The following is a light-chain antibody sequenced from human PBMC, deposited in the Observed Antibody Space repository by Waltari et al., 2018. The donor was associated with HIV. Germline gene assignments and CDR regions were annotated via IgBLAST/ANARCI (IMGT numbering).Light chain of an antibody. V-gene: IGLV1-44*01. Sequence: QSVLTQPPSASGTPDQSINIPCTASTSNIEKKPVTWFQPFPRTAPKVLIFGKNPRPSGVPARFSGSKSGTSASLAISGLQSEDEADYYCASWDDSLNGPVFGGGTKLTVV. CDR2: GKN. CDR3: ASWDDSLNGPV. CDR1: TSNIEKKP. J-gene: IGLJ2*01.